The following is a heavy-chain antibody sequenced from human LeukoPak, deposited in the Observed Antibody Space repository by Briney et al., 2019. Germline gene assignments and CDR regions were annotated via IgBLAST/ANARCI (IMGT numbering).Heavy chain of an antibody. D-gene: IGHD6-13*01. V-gene: IGHV4-38-2*02. CDR1: GYSISSGYY. CDR3: ARDLYSSSWYQTQYFDY. J-gene: IGHJ4*02. CDR2: IYHSGST. Sequence: SETLSLTCAVSGYSISSGYYWGWIRQPPGKGLEWIGSIYHSGSTYYNPSLKSRVTISVDTSKYQFSLKLSSVTAADTAVYYCARDLYSSSWYQTQYFDYWGQGTLVTVSS.